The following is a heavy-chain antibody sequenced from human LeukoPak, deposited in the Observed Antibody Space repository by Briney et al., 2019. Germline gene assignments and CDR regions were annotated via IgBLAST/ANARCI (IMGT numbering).Heavy chain of an antibody. CDR1: GGSISSYY. Sequence: SETLSLTCTVSGGSISSYYWSWIRQPPGKGLEWIGYIYYSGSTNYKPSLKSRVTISVDTSKNQFSLKLSSVTAADTAVYYCAREYNWKYFDYWGQGTLVTVSS. J-gene: IGHJ4*02. V-gene: IGHV4-59*12. CDR2: IYYSGST. D-gene: IGHD1-20*01. CDR3: AREYNWKYFDY.